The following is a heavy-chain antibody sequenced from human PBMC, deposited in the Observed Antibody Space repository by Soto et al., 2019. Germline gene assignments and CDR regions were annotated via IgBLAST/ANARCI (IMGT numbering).Heavy chain of an antibody. D-gene: IGHD6-19*01. V-gene: IGHV3-9*01. Sequence: EVQLVESGGGLVQPGGSLRLSCAASGFTFDDYSMHWVRQATGRGLEWVSGISWHSGSIDYADSVKGRFTISRDNGKNFLYLAMNSLRPEDTALYYCARGDLGAVSGYFEYWGQGTLVTVSS. CDR3: ARGDLGAVSGYFEY. CDR1: GFTFDDYS. J-gene: IGHJ4*02. CDR2: ISWHSGSI.